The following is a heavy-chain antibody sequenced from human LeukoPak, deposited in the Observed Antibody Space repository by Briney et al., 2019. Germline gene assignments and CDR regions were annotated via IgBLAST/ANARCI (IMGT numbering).Heavy chain of an antibody. CDR2: IIPIFGTA. J-gene: IGHJ5*02. CDR3: ARAWWPNNNWFDP. V-gene: IGHV1-69*13. CDR1: GYTLTELS. D-gene: IGHD2-15*01. Sequence: SVKVSCKVSGYTLTELSMHWVRQAPGQGLEWMGGIIPIFGTANYAQKFQGRVTITADESTSTAYMELSSLRSEDTAVYYCARAWWPNNNWFDPWGQGTLVTVSS.